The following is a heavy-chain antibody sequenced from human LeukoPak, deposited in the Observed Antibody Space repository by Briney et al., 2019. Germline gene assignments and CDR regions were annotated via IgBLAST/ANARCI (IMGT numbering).Heavy chain of an antibody. Sequence: SETLSLTCTVSGGSLSTYYWSWIRQPPGKELEWIASIYYSGSTNFHPSLKGRVTISVDTSKNQFSLKLRSVTAADTAVYYCARRGHSGSYYTFDYWGQGTLVAVSS. J-gene: IGHJ4*02. D-gene: IGHD1-26*01. V-gene: IGHV4-59*01. CDR2: IYYSGST. CDR3: ARRGHSGSYYTFDY. CDR1: GGSLSTYY.